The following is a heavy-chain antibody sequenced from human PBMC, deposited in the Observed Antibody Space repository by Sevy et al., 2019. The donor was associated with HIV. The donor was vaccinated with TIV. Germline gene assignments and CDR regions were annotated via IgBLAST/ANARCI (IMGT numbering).Heavy chain of an antibody. CDR1: GFTFSSYG. CDR3: AKDDIVVVPAASPAPDY. D-gene: IGHD2-2*01. J-gene: IGHJ4*02. CDR2: LSYDGSNK. V-gene: IGHV3-30*18. Sequence: GGSLRLACAASGFTFSSYGMHWVRRAPGKGLEWVAVLSYDGSNKDYADSVKGRFTISRDNSKNTLYLQMNSLRAEDTAVYYCAKDDIVVVPAASPAPDYWGQGTLVTVSS.